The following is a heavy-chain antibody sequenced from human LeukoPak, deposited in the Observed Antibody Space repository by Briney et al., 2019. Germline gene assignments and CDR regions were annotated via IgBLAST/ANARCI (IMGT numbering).Heavy chain of an antibody. V-gene: IGHV4-31*03. D-gene: IGHD4-11*01. J-gene: IGHJ6*03. CDR2: IYYSGST. CDR1: GGSISSGGYY. CDR3: ARRLQVNYYYYMDV. Sequence: SETLSLTCTVSGGSISSGGYYWSWIRQHPGKGLEWIGYIYYSGSTYYNPSLKGRVTISVDTSKNQFSLKLSSVTAADTAVYYCARRLQVNYYYYMDVWGKGTTVTVSS.